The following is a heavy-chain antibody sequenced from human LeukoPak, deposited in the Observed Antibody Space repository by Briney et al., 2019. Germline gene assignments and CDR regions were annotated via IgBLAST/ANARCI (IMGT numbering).Heavy chain of an antibody. J-gene: IGHJ4*02. D-gene: IGHD1-26*01. Sequence: GASVKVSGKVSGYTLTELSMHWVRQAPGKGLEWMGGFDPEDGETIYAQKFQGRVTVTEDTSTDTAYMELSSLRSEDTAVYYCATVLGGSYYGGFDYWGQGTLVTVSS. CDR2: FDPEDGET. CDR3: ATVLGGSYYGGFDY. V-gene: IGHV1-24*01. CDR1: GYTLTELS.